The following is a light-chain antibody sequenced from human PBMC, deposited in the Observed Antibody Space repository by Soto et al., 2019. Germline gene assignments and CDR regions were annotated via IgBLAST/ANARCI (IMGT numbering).Light chain of an antibody. J-gene: IGLJ2*01. CDR2: DVS. V-gene: IGLV2-14*01. CDR3: SSYTSSSTRV. Sequence: QSALTQPASVSGSPGQSITISCTGTSSDVGGYNYVSWYQQHPGKAPKLMIYDVSNRPSGVSNRFSGSKSGNTASLTISGLQPEDEADYYCSSYTSSSTRVFGGGTKSPS. CDR1: SSDVGGYNY.